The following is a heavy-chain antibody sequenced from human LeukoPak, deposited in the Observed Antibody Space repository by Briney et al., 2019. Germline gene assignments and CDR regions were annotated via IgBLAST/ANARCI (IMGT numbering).Heavy chain of an antibody. D-gene: IGHD3-10*01. CDR2: INHSGST. CDR3: ASAPVVLRVRYYYYGMDV. J-gene: IGHJ6*02. Sequence: SETLSLTCAVYGGSFSGYYWSWIRQPPGKGLEWIGEINHSGSTNYNPSLKSRVTISVDTSKNQFSLKLSSVTAADTAVYYCASAPVVLRVRYYYYGMDVWGQGTTVTVSS. V-gene: IGHV4-34*01. CDR1: GGSFSGYY.